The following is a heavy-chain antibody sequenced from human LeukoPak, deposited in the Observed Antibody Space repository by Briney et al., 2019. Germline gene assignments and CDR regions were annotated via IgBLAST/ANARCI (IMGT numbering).Heavy chain of an antibody. J-gene: IGHJ4*02. CDR1: GGTFSSYT. D-gene: IGHD2-2*01. Sequence: SVKVSFKASGGTFSSYTISWVRQAPGQGLEWMGRIIPILGIANYAQKFQGRVTITADKSTSTAYMELSSLRSEDTAVYYCAREEDCSSTSCYQVFDYWGQGTLVTVSS. V-gene: IGHV1-69*04. CDR3: AREEDCSSTSCYQVFDY. CDR2: IIPILGIA.